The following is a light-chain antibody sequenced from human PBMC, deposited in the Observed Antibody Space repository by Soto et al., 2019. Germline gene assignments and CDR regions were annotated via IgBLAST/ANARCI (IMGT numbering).Light chain of an antibody. CDR2: DVN. CDR3: SAYTSTTTLYV. CDR1: SSDVGNYDS. Sequence: QSALSQPASVSGSPGQSITISCTGTSSDVGNYDSVSWYQQHPGTAPKLILYDVNNRPSGVSNRFSGSKSCNTASLTISGLQAEEEADYYCSAYTSTTTLYVFATGTKLTV. J-gene: IGLJ1*01. V-gene: IGLV2-14*03.